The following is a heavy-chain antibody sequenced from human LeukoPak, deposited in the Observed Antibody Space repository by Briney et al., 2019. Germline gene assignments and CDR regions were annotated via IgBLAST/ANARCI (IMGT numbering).Heavy chain of an antibody. V-gene: IGHV1-69*05. CDR1: GGTFSSYA. D-gene: IGHD3-22*01. CDR2: IIPIFGTA. Sequence: SVKVSCKASGGTFSSYAISWVRQAPGQGLEWMGGIIPIFGTANYAQKFQGRVTITTYESTSTAYMELSSLRSEDTAVYYCARIGYYDSSGYYSQGLDPWGQGTLVTVSS. J-gene: IGHJ5*02. CDR3: ARIGYYDSSGYYSQGLDP.